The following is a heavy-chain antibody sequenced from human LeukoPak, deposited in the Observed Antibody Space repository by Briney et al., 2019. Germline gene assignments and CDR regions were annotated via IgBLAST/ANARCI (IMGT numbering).Heavy chain of an antibody. J-gene: IGHJ4*02. Sequence: ASVKVSCKASGYTFTSYDINWVRQATGQGLEWMGWMNPNSGNTGYAQKFQGRVTMTRNTSISTAYMELSSLRSEDTAVYYCATEIVVVIRREYWGQGTLVTVSS. CDR3: ATEIVVVIRREY. V-gene: IGHV1-8*01. CDR1: GYTFTSYD. CDR2: MNPNSGNT. D-gene: IGHD3-22*01.